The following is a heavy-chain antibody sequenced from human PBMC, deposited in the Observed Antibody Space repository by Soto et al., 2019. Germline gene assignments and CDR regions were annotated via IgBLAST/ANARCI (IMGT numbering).Heavy chain of an antibody. D-gene: IGHD2-15*01. CDR1: GFTFSSHV. J-gene: IGHJ4*02. V-gene: IGHV3-30*18. CDR2: ISYDGINK. Sequence: PGGSLRLSCAASGFTFSSHVMHWVRQAPGKGLEWVAVISYDGINKYYADSVKGRFTISRDNSKNTLSLQMSSLRADDTAVYYCAKDWGRYCSGRTCYLFDSWGQGTPVTVSS. CDR3: AKDWGRYCSGRTCYLFDS.